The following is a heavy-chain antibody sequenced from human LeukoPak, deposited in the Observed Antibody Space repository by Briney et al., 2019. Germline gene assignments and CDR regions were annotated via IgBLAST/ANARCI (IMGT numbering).Heavy chain of an antibody. CDR3: ARVTAPYYYDSSGYYSY. CDR2: IYTSGST. J-gene: IGHJ4*02. D-gene: IGHD3-22*01. Sequence: PSETLSLTCTVSGGSISSSSYYWSWIRQPAGKGLEWIGRIYTSGSTNYNPSLKSRATISVDTSKNQFSLKLSSVTAADTAVYYCARVTAPYYYDSSGYYSYWGQGTLVTVSS. CDR1: GGSISSSSYY. V-gene: IGHV4-61*02.